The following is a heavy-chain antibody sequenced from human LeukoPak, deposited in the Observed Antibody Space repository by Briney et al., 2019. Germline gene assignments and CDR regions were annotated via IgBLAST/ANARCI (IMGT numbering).Heavy chain of an antibody. Sequence: SETLSLTCTVSGGSISSGDYYWRWIRQPPGKGLEWIAYIYYSGTSYYNPSLKSRVTISLDTSKTQFSLRLSSVTAADTAVYYCARAFSGGSYYGSVDYWGQGTLVTVSS. J-gene: IGHJ4*02. CDR2: IYYSGTS. CDR1: GGSISSGDYY. D-gene: IGHD1-26*01. CDR3: ARAFSGGSYYGSVDY. V-gene: IGHV4-30-4*01.